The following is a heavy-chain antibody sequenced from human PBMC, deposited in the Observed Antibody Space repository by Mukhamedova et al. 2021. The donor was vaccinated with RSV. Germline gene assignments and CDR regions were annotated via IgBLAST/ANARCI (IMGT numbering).Heavy chain of an antibody. J-gene: IGHJ6*03. CDR2: IYYSGST. D-gene: IGHD1-26*01. Sequence: GKGLEWMGYIYYSGSTKYSPSLKSRVTMSVDTSKNQFSLKLSSVTAADTAVYYCARQRGYYHMDVWGKGTTVTVSS. CDR3: ARQRGYYHMDV. V-gene: IGHV4-59*08.